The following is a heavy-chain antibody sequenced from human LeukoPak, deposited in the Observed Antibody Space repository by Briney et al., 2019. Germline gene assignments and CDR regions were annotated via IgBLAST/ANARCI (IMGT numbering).Heavy chain of an antibody. CDR3: ARGEYCSGGTCYLDY. J-gene: IGHJ4*02. CDR2: ISYDGSNK. Sequence: GGSLRLSCVASGFTFSDYYMSWIRQAPGKGLEWVAVISYDGSNKYYADSVRGRFTISRDNAMNSLYLQMNSLRAEDTAVYYCARGEYCSGGTCYLDYWGQGTLVTVSS. CDR1: GFTFSDYY. D-gene: IGHD2-15*01. V-gene: IGHV3-30-3*01.